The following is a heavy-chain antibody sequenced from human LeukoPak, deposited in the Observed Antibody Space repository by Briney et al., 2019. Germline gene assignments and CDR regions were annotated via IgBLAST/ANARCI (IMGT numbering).Heavy chain of an antibody. CDR2: INHSGST. CDR1: GGSFSGYY. CDR3: ARDSITMIDY. J-gene: IGHJ4*02. Sequence: SETLSLTCAIYGGSFSGYYWSWIRQPTGKGLEWIGEINHSGSTNYNPSLKSRVTISVDTSKNQFSLKLSSVTAADTAVYYCARDSITMIDYWGQGTLVTVSS. D-gene: IGHD3-22*01. V-gene: IGHV4-34*01.